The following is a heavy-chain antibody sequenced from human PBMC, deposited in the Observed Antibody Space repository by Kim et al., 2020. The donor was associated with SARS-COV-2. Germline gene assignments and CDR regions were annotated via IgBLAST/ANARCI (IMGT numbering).Heavy chain of an antibody. Sequence: GGSLRLSCAASGFTFSSYAMSWVRQAPGKGLEWVSAISGSGGSTYYADSVKGRFTISRDNSKNTLYLQMNSLRAEDTAVYYCAKVPFPVGATAYFDYWGQGTLVTVSS. CDR2: ISGSGGST. CDR1: GFTFSSYA. CDR3: AKVPFPVGATAYFDY. J-gene: IGHJ4*02. D-gene: IGHD1-26*01. V-gene: IGHV3-23*01.